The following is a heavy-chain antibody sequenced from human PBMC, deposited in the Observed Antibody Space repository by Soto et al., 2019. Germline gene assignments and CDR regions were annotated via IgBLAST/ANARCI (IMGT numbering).Heavy chain of an antibody. Sequence: GGSLRLSCAVSGFTFCRHALNWVRRAPGKGLEYVSAISSNGGNTYYANSVKGRFTISRDNSKNTLYLQMGSLRAEDMAVYYCARAPVRDYYDSSGYYFDYWGQGT. D-gene: IGHD3-22*01. V-gene: IGHV3-64*01. CDR3: ARAPVRDYYDSSGYYFDY. CDR1: GFTFCRHA. J-gene: IGHJ4*02. CDR2: ISSNGGNT.